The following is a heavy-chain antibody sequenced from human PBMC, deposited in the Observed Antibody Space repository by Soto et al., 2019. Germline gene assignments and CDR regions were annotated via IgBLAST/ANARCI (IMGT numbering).Heavy chain of an antibody. CDR1: GGSVSSSDYF. D-gene: IGHD2-15*01. CDR3: ARHERGYCSSGSCPQWFDP. Sequence: SETLSLTCTVSGGSVSSSDYFWDWIRQSPGKGLEWIGSIYYSGSTYYNPSLKSRVTISVDRSKSQFSLKLSSVTAADTAVYYCARHERGYCSSGSCPQWFDPWGQGSLDTVSS. J-gene: IGHJ5*02. CDR2: IYYSGST. V-gene: IGHV4-39*01.